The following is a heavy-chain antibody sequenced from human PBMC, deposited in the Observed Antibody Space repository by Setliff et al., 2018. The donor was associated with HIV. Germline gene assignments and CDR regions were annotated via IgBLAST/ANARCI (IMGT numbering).Heavy chain of an antibody. CDR2: INNDTTTT. D-gene: IGHD2-8*01. J-gene: IGHJ4*02. Sequence: PGGSLRLSCAASGFTFSRYWMHWVRQAPGQGLVWVSGINNDTTTTAYADSVKGRFSISRDNAKNSLYLQMNSLRVADTAIYYCARQNGALNYWGQGTLVTVSS. CDR1: GFTFSRYW. V-gene: IGHV3-74*01. CDR3: ARQNGALNY.